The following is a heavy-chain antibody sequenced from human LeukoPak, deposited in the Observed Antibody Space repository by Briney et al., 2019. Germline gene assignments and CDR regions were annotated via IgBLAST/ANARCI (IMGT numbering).Heavy chain of an antibody. CDR3: AKWGDYDVLTGYYDSDY. V-gene: IGHV3-23*01. D-gene: IGHD3-9*01. CDR2: VSGRDTST. Sequence: GGSLRLSCAASGFTFSNYAMSWVRQAPGKGLEWVSAVSGRDTSTYYTDSVKGRFTISRDNSKNTLYLQMNGLSAEDTAIYYCAKWGDYDVLTGYYDSDYWGQGTLVTVSS. J-gene: IGHJ4*02. CDR1: GFTFSNYA.